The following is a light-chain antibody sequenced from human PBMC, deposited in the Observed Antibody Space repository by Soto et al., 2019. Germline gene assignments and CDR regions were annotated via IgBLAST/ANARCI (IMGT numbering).Light chain of an antibody. CDR1: SSDVGDYNY. CDR2: DVS. Sequence: QSALTQPASVSGSPGQSVTISCTGTSSDVGDYNYVSWYQQYPGKAPKLMIYDVSNRPSGVSNRFSGSKSGNTASLTISGLQAEDEAYYYCSSYTRSSTTVFGGGTKLTVL. CDR3: SSYTRSSTTV. V-gene: IGLV2-14*01. J-gene: IGLJ2*01.